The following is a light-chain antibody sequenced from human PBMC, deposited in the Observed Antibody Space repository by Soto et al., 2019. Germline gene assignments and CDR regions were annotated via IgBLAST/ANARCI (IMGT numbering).Light chain of an antibody. V-gene: IGKV3-11*01. CDR1: QSVGSF. Sequence: EIVLTQCPATLSLSPGERATLSCRASQSVGSFLAWYQQKPGQAPRLLIYDASHRATGIPARFSGSGSGTDFTLTISSLEPEDFAVYYCQLRNNWSWTFGQGTKVEI. CDR3: QLRNNWSWT. J-gene: IGKJ1*01. CDR2: DAS.